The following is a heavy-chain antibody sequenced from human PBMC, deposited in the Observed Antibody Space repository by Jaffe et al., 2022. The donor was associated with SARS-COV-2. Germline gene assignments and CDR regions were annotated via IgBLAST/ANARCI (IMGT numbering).Heavy chain of an antibody. J-gene: IGHJ4*02. V-gene: IGHV3-30*09. D-gene: IGHD6-19*01. CDR3: TTSRPEAGTIDY. Sequence: QVQLVESGGGVVQPGRSLRLSCAASGFTFSTTAMHWVRQTPGRGLEWVAIISFDGNTKYYADSVKGRFAISRDNSKNMLYLQMNSLRAEDTAIYYCTTSRPEAGTIDYWGQGTLVTVSS. CDR2: ISFDGNTK. CDR1: GFTFSTTA.